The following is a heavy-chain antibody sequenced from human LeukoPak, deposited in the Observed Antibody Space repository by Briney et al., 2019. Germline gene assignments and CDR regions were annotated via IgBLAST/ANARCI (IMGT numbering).Heavy chain of an antibody. CDR3: TTDHYSGSEGPRY. CDR2: IKSKTDGGTT. CDR1: GFTFSNAW. J-gene: IGHJ4*02. V-gene: IGHV3-15*01. Sequence: GGSLRLSCAASGFTFSNAWMSWVRQAPGKGLEWVGRIKSKTDGGTTDYAAPVKGRFTISRDDSKNTLYLQMNSLKTEDTAVYYCTTDHYSGSEGPRYWGQGTLVTVSS. D-gene: IGHD1-26*01.